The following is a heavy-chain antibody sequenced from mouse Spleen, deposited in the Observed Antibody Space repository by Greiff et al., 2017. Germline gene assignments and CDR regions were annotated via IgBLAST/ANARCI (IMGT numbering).Heavy chain of an antibody. Sequence: VQLQQSGPELVKPGASVKISCKASGYSFTGYYMNWVKQSPEKSLEWIGEINPSTGGTTYNQKFKAKATLTVDKSSSTAYMQLKSLTSEDSAVYYCARGIYYGNYGYAMDYWGQGTSVTVSS. D-gene: IGHD2-1*01. V-gene: IGHV1-42*01. J-gene: IGHJ4*01. CDR1: GYSFTGYY. CDR2: INPSTGGT. CDR3: ARGIYYGNYGYAMDY.